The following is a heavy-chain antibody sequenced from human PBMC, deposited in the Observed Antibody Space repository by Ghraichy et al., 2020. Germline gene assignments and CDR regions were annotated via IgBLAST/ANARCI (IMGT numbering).Heavy chain of an antibody. V-gene: IGHV3-21*01. CDR2: ISPTSGYI. CDR1: GFTFSTYT. Sequence: GGSLRLSCAASGFTFSTYTMNWVRQAPGKGLEWVSSISPTSGYIYYADSLKGRFTVSRDNTKNSLYLQMNSLRAEDTAVYYCATSKPSAIAAAGNFDYWGQGTLVTVSS. CDR3: ATSKPSAIAAAGNFDY. D-gene: IGHD6-13*01. J-gene: IGHJ4*02.